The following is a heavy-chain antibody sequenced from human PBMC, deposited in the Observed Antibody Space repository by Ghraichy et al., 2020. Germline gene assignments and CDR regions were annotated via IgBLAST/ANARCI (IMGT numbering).Heavy chain of an antibody. J-gene: IGHJ3*01. D-gene: IGHD2/OR15-2a*01. CDR1: NYSLITGDY. V-gene: IGHV4-38-2*02. CDR2: VYHNGNA. Sequence: TLSLTCIVSNYSLITGDYWAWIRPSPGKVLEWIGSVYHNGNAYYIPYLKGRVTISVDTSKNNFSLRLSSVTAADTAVYYCARVNSFLTLRDREASGSFDFWGQGTMVTVSS. CDR3: ARVNSFLTLRDREASGSFDF.